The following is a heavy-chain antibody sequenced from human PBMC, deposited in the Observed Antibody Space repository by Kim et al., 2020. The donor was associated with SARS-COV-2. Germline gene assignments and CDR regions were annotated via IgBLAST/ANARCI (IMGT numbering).Heavy chain of an antibody. CDR2: IYYSGST. J-gene: IGHJ5*02. CDR1: GGSISSSSYY. Sequence: SETLSLTCTVSGGSISSSSYYWGWIRQPPGKGLEWIGSIYYSGSTYYNPSLKSRVTISVDTSKNQFSLKLSSVTAADTAVYYCARRSSSWPNWFDTWGQGTLVTVSS. V-gene: IGHV4-39*01. D-gene: IGHD6-13*01. CDR3: ARRSSSWPNWFDT.